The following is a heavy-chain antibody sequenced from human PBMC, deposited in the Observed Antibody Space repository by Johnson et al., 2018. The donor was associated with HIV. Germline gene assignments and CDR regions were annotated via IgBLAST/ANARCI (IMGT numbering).Heavy chain of an antibody. V-gene: IGHV3-30*19. J-gene: IGHJ3*02. CDR2: ISYDGSKK. Sequence: QMLLVESGGGVVQPGGSLRLSCAASGFTFDDYGMTWVRQAPGKGLEWVAVISYDGSKKYYADSVKGRFTISRDNSKNTLYPQMNSLRAEDTAGYYCAKGYIAAAGDGWDAFDIWGQGTMVTVSS. D-gene: IGHD6-13*01. CDR1: GFTFDDYG. CDR3: AKGYIAAAGDGWDAFDI.